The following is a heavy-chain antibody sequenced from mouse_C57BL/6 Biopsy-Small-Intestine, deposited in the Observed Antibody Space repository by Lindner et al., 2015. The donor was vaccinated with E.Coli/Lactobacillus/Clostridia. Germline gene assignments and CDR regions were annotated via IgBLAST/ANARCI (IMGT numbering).Heavy chain of an antibody. J-gene: IGHJ1*03. CDR3: ARKDWDGWYFDV. CDR2: IYPRSGNT. D-gene: IGHD4-1*01. V-gene: IGHV1-81*01. CDR1: GYTFTSYG. Sequence: VQLQESGAELARPGRSVKLSCKASGYTFTSYGISWVEQITGQGLEWIGEIYPRSGNTYYNEKFKGKATLTADKSSSTAYMELRSLTSEDSAVYFCARKDWDGWYFDVWGTGTTVTVSS.